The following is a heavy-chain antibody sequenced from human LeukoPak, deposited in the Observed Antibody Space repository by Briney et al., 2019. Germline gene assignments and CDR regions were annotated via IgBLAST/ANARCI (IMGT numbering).Heavy chain of an antibody. V-gene: IGHV3-30*01. J-gene: IGHJ4*02. D-gene: IGHD3-16*02. CDR3: ARDELLTYDYVWGSYRYGIDY. CDR2: ISYDGSNK. Sequence: GRSLRLSCAASGFTFSSYAMHWVRQAPGKGLEWVAVISYDGSNKYYADSVKGRFTISRDNSKNTLYLQMNSLRAEVTAVYYCARDELLTYDYVWGSYRYGIDYWGQGTLVTVSS. CDR1: GFTFSSYA.